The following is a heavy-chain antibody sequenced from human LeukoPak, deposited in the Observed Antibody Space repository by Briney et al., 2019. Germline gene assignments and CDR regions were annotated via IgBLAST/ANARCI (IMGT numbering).Heavy chain of an antibody. CDR1: GFTFSSYW. CDR2: IKQDGSEK. J-gene: IGHJ4*02. D-gene: IGHD2-15*01. Sequence: GGSLRLSCAASGFTFSSYWMSWVRQAPGKGLEWVANIKQDGSEKYYVDSVKGRFTISRDNAKNSLYLQMNSLRAEDTAVYYCAREYCSGGSCWDYWGQGTLVTVSS. V-gene: IGHV3-7*01. CDR3: AREYCSGGSCWDY.